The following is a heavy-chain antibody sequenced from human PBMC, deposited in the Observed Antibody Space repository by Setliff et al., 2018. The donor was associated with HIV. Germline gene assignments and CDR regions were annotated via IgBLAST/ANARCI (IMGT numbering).Heavy chain of an antibody. CDR2: IYPNTGGT. D-gene: IGHD4-17*01. V-gene: IGHV1-2*02. CDR3: ARSTTAD. J-gene: IGHJ4*02. Sequence: GASVKVSCKASGYTFTDYYIHWVRQASGQGLEWMGWIYPNTGGTNYAQEFQGRVTMTRDTSISTAYMELSRLRSDDTAVYYCARSTTADWGQGTLVTVSS. CDR1: GYTFTDYY.